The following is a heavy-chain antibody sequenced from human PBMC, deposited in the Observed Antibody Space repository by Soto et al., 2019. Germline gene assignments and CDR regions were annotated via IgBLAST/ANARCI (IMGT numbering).Heavy chain of an antibody. J-gene: IGHJ6*02. D-gene: IGHD3-10*01. Sequence: SETLSLTCTVSGGSITRGNYYWNWIRQHPGKGLEWIGYIYYSGRTHYNPSLERRVTISVDTSENQFSLNLSSVTAADTAVYCCARDGHGVSYYYYAMDVWGQGTPVTVSS. V-gene: IGHV4-31*03. CDR3: ARDGHGVSYYYYAMDV. CDR2: IYYSGRT. CDR1: GGSITRGNYY.